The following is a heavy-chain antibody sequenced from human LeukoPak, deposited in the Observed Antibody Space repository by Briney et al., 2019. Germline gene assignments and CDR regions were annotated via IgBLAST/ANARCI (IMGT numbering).Heavy chain of an antibody. CDR2: IYHSGST. J-gene: IGHJ4*02. D-gene: IGHD5-18*01. Sequence: ETLSLTCAVSGGSISSSNWWSWVRQPPGKGLEWIGEIYHSGSTNYNPSLKSRVTISVDKSKNQFSLKLSSVTAADTAVYYCARRSGTANDLDYWGQGTLVTVSS. CDR1: GGSISSSNW. V-gene: IGHV4-4*02. CDR3: ARRSGTANDLDY.